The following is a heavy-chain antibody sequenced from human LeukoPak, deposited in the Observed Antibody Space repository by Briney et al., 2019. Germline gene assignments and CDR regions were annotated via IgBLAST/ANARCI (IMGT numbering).Heavy chain of an antibody. J-gene: IGHJ4*02. D-gene: IGHD3-22*01. CDR2: IRYDGSNK. CDR1: GFTFSSYG. V-gene: IGHV3-30*02. CDR3: ARAFFSDSSGYYSLDY. Sequence: PGGSLRLSCAASGFTFSSYGMHWVRQAPGKGLEWVAFIRYDGSNKYYADSVKGRFTISRDNSKNTLYLQMNSLRDEDTAVYYCARAFFSDSSGYYSLDYWGQGTLVTVSS.